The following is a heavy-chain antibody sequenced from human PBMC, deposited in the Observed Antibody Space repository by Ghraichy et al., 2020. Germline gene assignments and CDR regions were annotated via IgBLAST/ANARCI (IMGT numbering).Heavy chain of an antibody. CDR3: ARYNYDFWSGYPSLYYYGMDV. CDR1: GFTFSSYE. Sequence: GGSLRLSCAASGFTFSSYEMNWVRQAPGKGLEWVSYISSSGSTIYYADSVKGRFTISRDNAKNSLYLQMNSLRAEDTAVYYCARYNYDFWSGYPSLYYYGMDVWGQGTNVTVSS. CDR2: ISSSGSTI. V-gene: IGHV3-48*03. D-gene: IGHD3-3*01. J-gene: IGHJ6*02.